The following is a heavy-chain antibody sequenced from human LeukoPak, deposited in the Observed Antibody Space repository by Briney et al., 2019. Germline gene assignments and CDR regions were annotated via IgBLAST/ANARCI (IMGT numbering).Heavy chain of an antibody. CDR2: IYYSGST. CDR3: VRHRSSSWSCDS. CDR1: GCSISSYY. V-gene: IGHV4-59*08. D-gene: IGHD6-13*01. Sequence: SSETLSLTCTVSGCSISSYYRTWIRQPPGKGLEWIGYIYYSGSTNYNPSLKSRVTISVDTSKNQFSLKLSYVTAADTGVNYCVRHRSSSWSCDSWGQGTLVTVSS. J-gene: IGHJ4*02.